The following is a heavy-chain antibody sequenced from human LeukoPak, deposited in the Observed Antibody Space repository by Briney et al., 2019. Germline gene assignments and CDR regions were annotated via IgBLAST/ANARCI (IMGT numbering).Heavy chain of an antibody. J-gene: IGHJ4*02. CDR1: GFTVSSNY. V-gene: IGHV3-66*02. D-gene: IGHD3-3*01. CDR2: IYSGGST. CDR3: ARAFLGSFDY. Sequence: TGGSLRLSCAASGFTVSSNYMSWVRQAPGKGLEWVSVIYSGGSTYYADSVKGRFTISRDNSKNTLYLQMNSLRAEDTAVYYCARAFLGSFDYWGQGTLVTVSS.